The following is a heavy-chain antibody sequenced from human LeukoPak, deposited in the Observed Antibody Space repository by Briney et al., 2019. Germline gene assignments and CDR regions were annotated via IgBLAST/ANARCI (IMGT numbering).Heavy chain of an antibody. CDR2: ISGSGGST. CDR1: GFTFSSYA. CDR3: AKSITISSGWLYYFDY. D-gene: IGHD6-19*01. Sequence: GGSLRLSCAASGFTFSSYAMSWVRQAPGKGLEWVSAISGSGGSTYYADSVKGRFTISRDNSKNTLYLQMNSLRAEDTAVYYCAKSITISSGWLYYFDYWGQGTLVTVSS. J-gene: IGHJ4*02. V-gene: IGHV3-23*01.